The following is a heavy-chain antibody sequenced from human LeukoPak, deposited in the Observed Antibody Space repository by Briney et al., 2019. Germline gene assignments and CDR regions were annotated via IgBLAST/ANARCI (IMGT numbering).Heavy chain of an antibody. Sequence: SETLSLTCAVYGXSFSGYYWSWIRQPPGKGLEWIGEINHSGSTNYNPSLKSRVTISVDTSKNQFSLKLSSVTAADTAVYYCARVSITMIRNFDYWGQGTLVTVSS. CDR1: GXSFSGYY. CDR3: ARVSITMIRNFDY. V-gene: IGHV4-34*01. CDR2: INHSGST. J-gene: IGHJ4*02. D-gene: IGHD3-22*01.